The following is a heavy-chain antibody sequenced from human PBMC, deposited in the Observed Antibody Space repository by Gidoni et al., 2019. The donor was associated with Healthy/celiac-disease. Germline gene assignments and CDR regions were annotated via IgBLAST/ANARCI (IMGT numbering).Heavy chain of an antibody. D-gene: IGHD6-13*01. CDR3: AKSQAAAVRNYFDY. Sequence: EVQLVESGGGLVQPGRSLRLSCAASGFTFDDYAMHWVRQAPGKGLEWVSGISWNSGSIGYADSVKGRFTISRDNAKNSLYLQMNSLRAEDTALYYCAKSQAAAVRNYFDYWGQGTLVTVSS. CDR1: GFTFDDYA. J-gene: IGHJ4*02. CDR2: ISWNSGSI. V-gene: IGHV3-9*01.